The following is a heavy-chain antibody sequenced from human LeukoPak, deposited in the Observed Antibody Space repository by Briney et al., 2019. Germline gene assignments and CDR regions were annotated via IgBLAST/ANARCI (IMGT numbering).Heavy chain of an antibody. Sequence: ASVKVSCKASGYTFTSYDINWVRQATGQGLEWMGWMNPNSGNTGYAQKLQGRVTMTTDTSTSTAYMELRSLRSDDTAVYYCARTSIAAAGTYVYWGQGTLVTVSS. V-gene: IGHV1-8*02. D-gene: IGHD6-13*01. J-gene: IGHJ4*02. CDR3: ARTSIAAAGTYVY. CDR2: MNPNSGNT. CDR1: GYTFTSYD.